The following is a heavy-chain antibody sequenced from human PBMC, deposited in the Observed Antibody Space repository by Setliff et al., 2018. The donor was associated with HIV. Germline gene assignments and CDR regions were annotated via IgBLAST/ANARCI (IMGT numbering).Heavy chain of an antibody. Sequence: GGSLRLSCAASGFTFSSYAITWVRQAPGKGLECVSSISSSSSYIYYADSAKGRFTISRDNSKNTLYLQMNSLRAEDTAVYYCAKKTRGIAVAGTGDYYYYYMDVWGKGTTVTVSS. V-gene: IGHV3-23*01. D-gene: IGHD6-19*01. CDR3: AKKTRGIAVAGTGDYYYYYMDV. CDR1: GFTFSSYA. J-gene: IGHJ6*03. CDR2: ISSSSSYI.